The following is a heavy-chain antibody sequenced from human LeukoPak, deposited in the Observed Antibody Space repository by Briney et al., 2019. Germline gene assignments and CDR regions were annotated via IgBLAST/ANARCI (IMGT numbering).Heavy chain of an antibody. J-gene: IGHJ4*02. D-gene: IGHD6-19*01. CDR2: ISYDGSNK. CDR1: GFTFSSYG. Sequence: GGSLRLSCAASGFTFSSYGMHWVRQAPGKGLEWVAVISYDGSNKYYADSVKGRFTISRDNSKNTLYLQMNSLRAGDTAVYYCAKDIAGSASGWYVSYWGQGTLVTVSS. CDR3: AKDIAGSASGWYVSY. V-gene: IGHV3-30*18.